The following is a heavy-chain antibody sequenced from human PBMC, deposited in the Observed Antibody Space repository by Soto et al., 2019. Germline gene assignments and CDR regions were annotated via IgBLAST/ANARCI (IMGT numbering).Heavy chain of an antibody. V-gene: IGHV1-46*01. D-gene: IGHD6-13*01. Sequence: AASVKVSCKASGYTFTSYYMHWVRQAPGQGLEWMGIINPSGGSTSYAQKFQGRVTMTRDTSTSTVYMELSSLRSEDTAVYYCARDGSSWYLHYGMDVWGQGTTVTVSS. J-gene: IGHJ6*02. CDR2: INPSGGST. CDR3: ARDGSSWYLHYGMDV. CDR1: GYTFTSYY.